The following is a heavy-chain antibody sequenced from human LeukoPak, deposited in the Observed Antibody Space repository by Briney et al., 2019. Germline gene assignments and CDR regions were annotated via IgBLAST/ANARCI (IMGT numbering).Heavy chain of an antibody. CDR1: GYTFTSYA. CDR3: ARDRRRFGELYLGASRVSYGMDV. Sequence: ASVKVSCKAPGYTFTSYAMHWVRQAPGQRLEWMGWINAGNGNTKYSQKFQGRVTITRDTSASTAYMELSSLRSEDTAVYYCARDRRRFGELYLGASRVSYGMDVWGKGTTVTVSS. CDR2: INAGNGNT. V-gene: IGHV1-3*01. D-gene: IGHD3-10*01. J-gene: IGHJ6*04.